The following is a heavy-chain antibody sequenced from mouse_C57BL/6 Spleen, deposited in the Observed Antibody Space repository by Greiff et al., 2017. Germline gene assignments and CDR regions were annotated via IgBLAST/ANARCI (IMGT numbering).Heavy chain of an antibody. CDR2: IWGVGST. CDR3: ASGGLRLAY. Sequence: VNVVESGPGLVAPSQSLSITCTVSGFSLTSYGVDWVRQSPGKGLEWLGVIWGVGSTNYNSALKSRLSISKDNSKSQVFLKMNSLQTDDTAMYYCASGGLRLAYWGQGTLVTVSA. D-gene: IGHD2-4*01. CDR1: GFSLTSYG. V-gene: IGHV2-6*01. J-gene: IGHJ3*01.